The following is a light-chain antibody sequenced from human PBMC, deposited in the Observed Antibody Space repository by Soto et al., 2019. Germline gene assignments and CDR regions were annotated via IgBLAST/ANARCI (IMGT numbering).Light chain of an antibody. V-gene: IGKV3-11*01. Sequence: EIVLTQSPDILSLSPGERATLSCRASQSVRSTYLAWYQQKPGQAPRLLIYDASNRATGIPARFSGSGSGTDFTLTISSLEPEDFAVYYCRQRSNWPPGTFGQGTRLEIK. CDR2: DAS. J-gene: IGKJ5*01. CDR1: QSVRSTY. CDR3: RQRSNWPPGT.